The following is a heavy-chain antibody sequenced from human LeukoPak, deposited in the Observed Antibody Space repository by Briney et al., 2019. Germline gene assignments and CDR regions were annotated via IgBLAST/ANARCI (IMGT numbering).Heavy chain of an antibody. J-gene: IGHJ4*02. V-gene: IGHV1-69*06. D-gene: IGHD3-22*01. CDR1: GGTFSSYA. Sequence: SVKVSCKASGGTFSSYAISWVRQAPGQGLEWMGGIIPIFGTAIYAQKFQGRVTMTEDTSTDTAYMELSSLRSEDTAVYYCATDLMKTGDSSGYYKDYWGQGTLVTVSS. CDR3: ATDLMKTGDSSGYYKDY. CDR2: IIPIFGTA.